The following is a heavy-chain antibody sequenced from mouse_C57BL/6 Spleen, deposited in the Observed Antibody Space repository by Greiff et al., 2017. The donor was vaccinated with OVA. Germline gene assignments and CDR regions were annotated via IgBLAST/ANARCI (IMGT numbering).Heavy chain of an antibody. CDR1: GYAFSSSW. CDR3: AFQVFYYYGSRDAMDY. CDR2: IYPGDGDT. J-gene: IGHJ4*01. Sequence: VQLQQSGPELVKPGASVKISCKASGYAFSSSWMNWVKQRPGKGLEWIGRIYPGDGDTNYNGKFKGKATLTADKSSSTASMQLSSLTSEDSAVYFCAFQVFYYYGSRDAMDYWGQGTSVTVSS. V-gene: IGHV1-82*01. D-gene: IGHD1-1*01.